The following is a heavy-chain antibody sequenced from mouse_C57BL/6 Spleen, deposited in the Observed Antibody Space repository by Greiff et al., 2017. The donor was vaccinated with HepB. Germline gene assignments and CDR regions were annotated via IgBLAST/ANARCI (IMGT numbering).Heavy chain of an antibody. Sequence: EVKVVESGAELVRPGASVKLSCTASGFNIKDDYMHWVKQRPEQGLEWIGWIDPENGDTEYASKFQGKATITADTSSNTAYLQLSSLTSEDTAVYYCTGYGNWRDYAMDYWGQGTSVTVSS. CDR2: IDPENGDT. V-gene: IGHV14-4*01. D-gene: IGHD2-10*02. J-gene: IGHJ4*01. CDR3: TGYGNWRDYAMDY. CDR1: GFNIKDDY.